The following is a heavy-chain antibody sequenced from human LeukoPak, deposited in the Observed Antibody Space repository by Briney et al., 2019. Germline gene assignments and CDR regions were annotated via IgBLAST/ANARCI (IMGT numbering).Heavy chain of an antibody. D-gene: IGHD6-13*01. Sequence: GGSLRLSCAASGFTFSSYAMSWVRQAPGKGLEWVSAISGSGGSTYYADSVKGWFTISRDNSKNTLYLQMNSLGAEDTAVYYCAKLLAAAATGYWGQGTLVTVSS. V-gene: IGHV3-23*01. CDR2: ISGSGGST. CDR3: AKLLAAAATGY. CDR1: GFTFSSYA. J-gene: IGHJ4*02.